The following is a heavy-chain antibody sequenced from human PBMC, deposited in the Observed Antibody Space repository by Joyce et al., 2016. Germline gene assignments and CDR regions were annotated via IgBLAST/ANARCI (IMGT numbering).Heavy chain of an antibody. J-gene: IGHJ4*02. CDR1: GDSISSVGYH. Sequence: QVQLQESGPGLVKPSQTLSLTCTVSGDSISSVGYHWSWIRQRPGKGLEWMGYISYSGSTYYNPSLKSRVTISEDPSKNHFSLRLSSVTAADTAVYYCARTLLYYYEISSYYHFDFWGQGTLVTVSS. D-gene: IGHD3-22*01. CDR2: ISYSGST. V-gene: IGHV4-31*03. CDR3: ARTLLYYYEISSYYHFDF.